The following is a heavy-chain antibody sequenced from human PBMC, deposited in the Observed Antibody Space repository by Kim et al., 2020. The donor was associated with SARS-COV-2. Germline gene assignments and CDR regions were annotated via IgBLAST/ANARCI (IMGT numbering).Heavy chain of an antibody. CDR3: ATGVMDQEHYGMDI. D-gene: IGHD3-16*01. CDR2: IVGSGLIR. J-gene: IGHJ6*02. V-gene: IGHV3-23*01. Sequence: GGSLRLSCAASGFTFGNYAMSWVRQAPGKGLEWVSAIVGSGLIRHYADSVKGRSTISRDNSKNTLYLQMNSLRVEDTAVYYCATGVMDQEHYGMDIWGQGTTVTDSS. CDR1: GFTFGNYA.